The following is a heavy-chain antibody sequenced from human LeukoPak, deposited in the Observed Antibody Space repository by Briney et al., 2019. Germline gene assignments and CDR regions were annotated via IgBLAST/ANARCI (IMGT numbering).Heavy chain of an antibody. J-gene: IGHJ4*02. V-gene: IGHV3-33*01. CDR2: IWYDGSNK. CDR1: GFTFSSYG. D-gene: IGHD4-17*01. CDR3: ARVQDYGDYRVY. Sequence: PGRSLRLSCAASGFTFSSYGMHWVRQAPGKGLEWVAVIWYDGSNKYYADSVKGRFTISRDNSKNTLYLQMNSLSAEDTAVYYCARVQDYGDYRVYWGQGTLVSVSS.